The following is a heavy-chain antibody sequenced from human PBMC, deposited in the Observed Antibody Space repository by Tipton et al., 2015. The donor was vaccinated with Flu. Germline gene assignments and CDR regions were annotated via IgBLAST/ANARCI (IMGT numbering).Heavy chain of an antibody. CDR1: GFTFSSYG. V-gene: IGHV3-33*01. D-gene: IGHD4-17*01. CDR3: AREAVTTLYYYYGMDV. CDR2: IWYDGSNK. Sequence: SGFTFSSYGMHWVRQAPGKGLEWVAVIWYDGSNKYYADSVKGRFTISRDNSKNTLYLQMNSLRAEDTAVYYCAREAVTTLYYYYGMDVWGQGTTVTVSS. J-gene: IGHJ6*02.